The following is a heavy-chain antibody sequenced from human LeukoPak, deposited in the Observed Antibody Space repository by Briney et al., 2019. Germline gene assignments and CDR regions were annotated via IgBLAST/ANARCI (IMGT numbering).Heavy chain of an antibody. CDR3: ARVTKEGTVTTYDRYFDL. CDR2: IIPILGIA. D-gene: IGHD4-17*01. J-gene: IGHJ2*01. V-gene: IGHV1-69*04. Sequence: ASVKVSCKASGGTFSSYAISWVRQAPGQGLKWMGRIIPILGIANYAQKFQGRVTITADKYTSTAYMELSSLRSEDTAVYYCARVTKEGTVTTYDRYFDLWGRGTLVTVSS. CDR1: GGTFSSYA.